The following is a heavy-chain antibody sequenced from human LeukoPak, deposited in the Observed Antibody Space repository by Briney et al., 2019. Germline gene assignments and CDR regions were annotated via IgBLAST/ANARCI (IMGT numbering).Heavy chain of an antibody. CDR2: ISSSGSTI. CDR1: GFTFSDYY. D-gene: IGHD6-6*01. J-gene: IGHJ6*03. CDR3: ARSMYSSSVASAYYYHYMDV. Sequence: GGPLRLSCAASGFTFSDYYMSWIRQAPGKGLEWVSYISSSGSTIYYADSVKGRFTISRDNAKNSLYLQMNSLRAEDTAVYYCARSMYSSSVASAYYYHYMDVWGKGTTVTISS. V-gene: IGHV3-11*01.